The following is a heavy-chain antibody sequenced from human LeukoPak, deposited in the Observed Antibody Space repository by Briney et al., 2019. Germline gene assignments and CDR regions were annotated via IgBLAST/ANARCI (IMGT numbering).Heavy chain of an antibody. CDR2: ISAYNGDT. Sequence: ASVKVSCKASGYTFTGYYMHWVRQAPGQGLEWMGWISAYNGDTNYAQKLQGRVTMTTDTPTSTAYMELRSLRSDDTAVYYCARDLRSLTTGDYWGQGTLVTVSS. CDR3: ARDLRSLTTGDY. J-gene: IGHJ4*02. V-gene: IGHV1-18*04. D-gene: IGHD1/OR15-1a*01. CDR1: GYTFTGYY.